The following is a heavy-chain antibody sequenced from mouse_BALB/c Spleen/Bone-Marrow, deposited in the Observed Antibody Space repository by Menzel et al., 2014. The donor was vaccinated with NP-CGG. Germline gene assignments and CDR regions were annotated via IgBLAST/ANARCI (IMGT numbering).Heavy chain of an antibody. D-gene: IGHD1-2*01. V-gene: IGHV15-2*02. Sequence: VQLQQSGSELRSPGSSVKLSCKAFDSEVFPIAYMSWVRQKPGHGFEWIGDILPSIGRTIYGEKFEDKATLDADTVYNAAVVELNNLTSEDSAIYYCARRRTTAYWYFDVWGAGTTVTVSS. CDR2: ILPSIGRT. CDR1: DSEVFPIAY. J-gene: IGHJ1*01. CDR3: ARRRTTAYWYFDV.